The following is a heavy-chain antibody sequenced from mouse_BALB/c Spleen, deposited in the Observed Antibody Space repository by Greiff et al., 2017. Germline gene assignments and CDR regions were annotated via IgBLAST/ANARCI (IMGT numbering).Heavy chain of an antibody. Sequence: VQLVESGPGLVAPSQSLSITCTVSGFSLTSYGVHWVRQPPGKGLEWLGVIWAGGSTNYNSALMSRLSISKDNSKSQVFLKMNSLQTDDTAMYYCARVLYDGYSYWYFDVWGAGTTVTVSS. CDR1: GFSLTSYG. CDR3: ARVLYDGYSYWYFDV. V-gene: IGHV2-9*02. D-gene: IGHD2-3*01. J-gene: IGHJ1*01. CDR2: IWAGGST.